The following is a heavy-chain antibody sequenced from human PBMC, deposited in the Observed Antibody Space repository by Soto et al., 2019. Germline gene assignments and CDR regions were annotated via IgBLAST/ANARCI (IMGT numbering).Heavy chain of an antibody. V-gene: IGHV4-30-2*01. D-gene: IGHD4-17*01. CDR3: ARARDDYCGNEGSEWYYFDY. Sequence: SETLSLTCAVSGGSISSGGYSWSWIRQPPGKGLEWIGYIYHSGSTYYNPSLKSRVTISVDRSKNQFSLKLSSVTAADTAVYYCARARDDYCGNEGSEWYYFDYWGQGTLVTVSS. CDR1: GGSISSGGYS. J-gene: IGHJ4*02. CDR2: IYHSGST.